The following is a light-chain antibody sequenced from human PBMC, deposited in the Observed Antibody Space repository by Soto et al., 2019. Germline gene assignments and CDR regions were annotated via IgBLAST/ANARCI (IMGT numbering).Light chain of an antibody. V-gene: IGKV1-6*01. Sequence: AIQLTQSPSSLSASVGDRVTITCRASQGISSYLAWYQQKPGKAPKLLIYAASTLQSGVPPRFSGSGSGTDFTLAIGSLQPEDSATYYCLQDINYPWTFGQGTKVDIK. CDR1: QGISSY. J-gene: IGKJ1*01. CDR3: LQDINYPWT. CDR2: AAS.